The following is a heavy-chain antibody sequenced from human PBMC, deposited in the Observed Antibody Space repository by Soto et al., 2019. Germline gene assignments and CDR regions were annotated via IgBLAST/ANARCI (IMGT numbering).Heavy chain of an antibody. J-gene: IGHJ4*02. CDR2: ISASGGST. V-gene: IGHV3-23*01. D-gene: IGHD4-17*01. CDR3: TTVSTVTTSSS. Sequence: PGGSMRLSCAASGFTFSNYAMTWVRQAPGKGLEWVSTISASGGSTDYAPPVKGRFTISRDDSRNMLYLQMNSLKTEDTAVYYCTTVSTVTTSSSWGQGTLVTVSS. CDR1: GFTFSNYA.